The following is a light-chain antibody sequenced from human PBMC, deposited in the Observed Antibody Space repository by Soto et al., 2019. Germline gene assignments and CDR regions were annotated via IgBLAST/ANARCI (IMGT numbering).Light chain of an antibody. J-gene: IGKJ5*01. Sequence: PGERATLSCGASQSVGSYLAWYQQKPGQAPRLLIYDASNRATGIPARFSGSGSGTDFTLTISSLEPEDFAVYYCQQRSSWPITFGQGTRLAIE. CDR2: DAS. CDR1: QSVGSY. CDR3: QQRSSWPIT. V-gene: IGKV3-11*01.